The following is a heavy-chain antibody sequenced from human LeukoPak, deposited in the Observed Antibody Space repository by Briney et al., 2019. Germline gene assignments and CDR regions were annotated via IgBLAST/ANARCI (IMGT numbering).Heavy chain of an antibody. CDR3: ATREHHLLRTPGDY. Sequence: SETLSLTCTVSGASTTISDYYWGWIRLPPGKGLEWIGTISHTGTTYYNPSLQSRVIISVDKSKNQFSLKLSSVTAADTAVYYCATREHHLLRTPGDYWGQGTLVTVSS. D-gene: IGHD1-26*01. CDR1: GASTTISDYY. CDR2: ISHTGTT. V-gene: IGHV4-39*01. J-gene: IGHJ4*02.